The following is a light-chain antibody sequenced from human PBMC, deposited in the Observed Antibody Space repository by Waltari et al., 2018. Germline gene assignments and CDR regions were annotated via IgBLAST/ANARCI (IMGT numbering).Light chain of an antibody. J-gene: IGKJ1*01. Sequence: MVLTQSPGTLSLSPGERATLSCRASQSVTTSSLAWYQQKPGQAPRLLIYGASSRATDIPDRFGGSGSGRDFTLTISRLEPEDFAVYYCQQYGSSTWTFGQGTKVEVK. CDR3: QQYGSSTWT. V-gene: IGKV3-20*01. CDR1: QSVTTSS. CDR2: GAS.